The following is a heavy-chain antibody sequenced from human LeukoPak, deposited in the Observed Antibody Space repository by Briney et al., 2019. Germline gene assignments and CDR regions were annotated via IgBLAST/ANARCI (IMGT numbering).Heavy chain of an antibody. V-gene: IGHV1-69*04. CDR1: GGTFTTYS. CDR2: TIPMLRMT. CDR3: ARDGYMNDRWFYSMDF. Sequence: ASVKVSCKASGGTFTTYSISWVRQAPGQGLEWMGRTIPMLRMTNYAQRFQGRVTIIADRSTTTAHLQLSSLTSDDTAVYYCARDGYMNDRWFYSMDFWGQGTTVIVSS. J-gene: IGHJ6*02. D-gene: IGHD6-13*01.